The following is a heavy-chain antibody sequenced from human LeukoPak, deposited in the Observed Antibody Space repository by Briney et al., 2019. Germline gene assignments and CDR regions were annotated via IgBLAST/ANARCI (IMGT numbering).Heavy chain of an antibody. CDR1: GFTFDDYA. Sequence: GGSLRLSCAASGFTFDDYAMHWVRQAPGKGLEWVSGISWNSGSIGYADSVKGRFTISRDNAKSSLYLQMNSLRAEDTALYYCAKDTYYDLWSGYFHYWGQGTLVTVSS. CDR3: AKDTYYDLWSGYFHY. CDR2: ISWNSGSI. V-gene: IGHV3-9*01. D-gene: IGHD3-3*01. J-gene: IGHJ4*02.